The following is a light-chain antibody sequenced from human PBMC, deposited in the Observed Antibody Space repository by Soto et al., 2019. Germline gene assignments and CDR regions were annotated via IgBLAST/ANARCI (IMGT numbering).Light chain of an antibody. Sequence: IVLTQSPVTLSLSPGERSTLSCSASPSVSSSFLAWYQQKPGQAPRLLIYAASSRATGIPYRFSGSGSGTDFTLTISRLEPEDFAVYYCHQYGSSPYTFGQGTKLGIK. CDR3: HQYGSSPYT. CDR2: AAS. V-gene: IGKV3-20*01. J-gene: IGKJ2*01. CDR1: PSVSSSF.